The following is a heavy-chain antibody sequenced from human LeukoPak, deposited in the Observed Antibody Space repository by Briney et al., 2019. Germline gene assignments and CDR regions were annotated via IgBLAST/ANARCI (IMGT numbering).Heavy chain of an antibody. Sequence: ASVKVSCKASGYTFTSYGISWVRQAPGQGLAWMGWISAYNGNTNYAQKLQGRVTMTTDTSTSTAYMELRSLRSDDTAVYYCARDPWFGVVDYGMDVWGQGTTVTVSS. CDR2: ISAYNGNT. V-gene: IGHV1-18*01. D-gene: IGHD3-3*01. CDR3: ARDPWFGVVDYGMDV. CDR1: GYTFTSYG. J-gene: IGHJ6*02.